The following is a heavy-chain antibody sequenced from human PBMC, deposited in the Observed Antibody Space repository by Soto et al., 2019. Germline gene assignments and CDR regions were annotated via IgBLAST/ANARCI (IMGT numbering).Heavy chain of an antibody. Sequence: ASVKVSCKASGYTFTSYDINWVRQATGQGLEWMGWMNPNSGNTGYAQKFQGRVTMTRNTSISTAYMELSSLRSEATAVYYCARGKIPQLWFSRMYYYGVEVWCQRTTVTVSS. V-gene: IGHV1-8*01. CDR2: MNPNSGNT. J-gene: IGHJ6*02. CDR1: GYTFTSYD. CDR3: ARGKIPQLWFSRMYYYGVEV. D-gene: IGHD5-18*01.